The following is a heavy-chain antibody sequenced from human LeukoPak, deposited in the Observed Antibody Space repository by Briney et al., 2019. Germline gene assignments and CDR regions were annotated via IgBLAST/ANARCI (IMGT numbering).Heavy chain of an antibody. CDR2: IRYDGNNK. CDR1: GFTFSSYG. CDR3: ARDWNYYGSGSYYNVSDY. Sequence: PGGSLRLSCAASGFTFSSYGIHWVRQAPGKGLEWVAFIRYDGNNKYYADSMKGRFTISRDNSKNTLYLQMNSLRAEDTAVYYCARDWNYYGSGSYYNVSDYWGQGTLVTVSS. J-gene: IGHJ4*02. D-gene: IGHD3-10*01. V-gene: IGHV3-30*02.